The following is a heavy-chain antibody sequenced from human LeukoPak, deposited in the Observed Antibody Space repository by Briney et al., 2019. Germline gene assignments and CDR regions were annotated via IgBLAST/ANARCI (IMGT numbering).Heavy chain of an antibody. CDR2: IYYSGST. D-gene: IGHD3-22*01. CDR1: GGSISSTYYY. CDR3: ARDSRYDSTGHAP. J-gene: IGHJ5*02. Sequence: SETLSLTCTLSGGSISSTYYYWAWIRQPPGKGLEWIGSIYYSGSTYYNPSLKSRVTISVDTSRNQFSLKLSSVTAADTAVYYCARDSRYDSTGHAPWGQGTLVTVSS. V-gene: IGHV4-39*07.